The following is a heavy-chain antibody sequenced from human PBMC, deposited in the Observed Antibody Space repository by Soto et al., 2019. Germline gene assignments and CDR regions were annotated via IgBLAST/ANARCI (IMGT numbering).Heavy chain of an antibody. Sequence: SETLSLTCTVSCGSISSSSYYWGWIRQPPGKGLEWIGSIYYSGSTYYNPSLKSRVTISVDTSKNQFSLKLSSVTAADTAVYYCAIYVWYPYHCYYMYVRTQRTTVPVSS. V-gene: IGHV4-39*01. J-gene: IGHJ6*03. CDR1: CGSISSSSYY. D-gene: IGHD2-8*01. CDR2: IYYSGST. CDR3: AIYVWYPYHCYYMYV.